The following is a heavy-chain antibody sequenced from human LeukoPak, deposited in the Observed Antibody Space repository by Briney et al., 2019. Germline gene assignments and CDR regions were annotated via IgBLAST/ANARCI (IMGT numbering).Heavy chain of an antibody. J-gene: IGHJ4*02. CDR3: ARGGSGYYYYFDY. Sequence: SVKVSCKASGGTFSSYAISWVRQAPGQGLEWMGGIIPIFGTANYAQKFQGRVTITADESTSTAYMELSSLRSEDTAVYYCARGGSGYYYYFDYGGQETLVTVSS. CDR1: GGTFSSYA. CDR2: IIPIFGTA. V-gene: IGHV1-69*13. D-gene: IGHD3-22*01.